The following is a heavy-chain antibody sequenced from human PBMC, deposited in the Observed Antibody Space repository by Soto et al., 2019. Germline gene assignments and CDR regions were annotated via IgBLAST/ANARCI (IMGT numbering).Heavy chain of an antibody. Sequence: QVQLMQAGGGVKKPGASVRVSCKTSGYTFTSYGISWVGQAPGQELGWMGWISAYNGNTNYAQKLQGRVTMTTDASTSTAYMELRSLRSDDTAVYYCARDRRVYGDYMDYWGQGTLVTVSS. CDR1: GYTFTSYG. J-gene: IGHJ4*02. D-gene: IGHD4-17*01. V-gene: IGHV1-18*01. CDR2: ISAYNGNT. CDR3: ARDRRVYGDYMDY.